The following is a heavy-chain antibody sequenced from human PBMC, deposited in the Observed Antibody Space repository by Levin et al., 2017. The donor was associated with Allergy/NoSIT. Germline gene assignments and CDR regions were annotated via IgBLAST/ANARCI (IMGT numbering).Heavy chain of an antibody. CDR2: IFHSGST. Sequence: SQTLSLTCTVSGGSISSGGYSWSWIRQPPGKGLEWIGYIFHSGSTYYNPSLRSRVTISVDRSRNQFSLRLSSVTAADTAVYYCARVAAYSYGPDFDYWGQGTLVTVSS. J-gene: IGHJ4*02. V-gene: IGHV4-30-2*01. CDR3: ARVAAYSYGPDFDY. D-gene: IGHD5-18*01. CDR1: GGSISSGGYS.